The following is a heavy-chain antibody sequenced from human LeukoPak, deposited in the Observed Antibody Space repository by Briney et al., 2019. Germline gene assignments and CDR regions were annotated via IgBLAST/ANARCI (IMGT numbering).Heavy chain of an antibody. Sequence: PGGSLRLSCAASGFTFSSYSMNWVRQAPGKGLEWVSSISSSSSYIYYADSVKGRFTISGDNAKNSLYLQMNSLSAEDTAVYYCAREVATTQRIDYWGQGTLVTVSS. V-gene: IGHV3-21*01. D-gene: IGHD5-24*01. CDR3: AREVATTQRIDY. CDR1: GFTFSSYS. CDR2: ISSSSSYI. J-gene: IGHJ4*02.